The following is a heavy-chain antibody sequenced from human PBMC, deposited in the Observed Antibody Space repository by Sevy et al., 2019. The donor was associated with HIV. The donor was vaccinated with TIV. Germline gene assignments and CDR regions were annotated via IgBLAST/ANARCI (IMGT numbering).Heavy chain of an antibody. CDR3: AWYCSYDASGYYSYYYGMDV. V-gene: IGHV3-23*01. J-gene: IGHJ6*02. D-gene: IGHD3-22*01. Sequence: GGSLRLSCAASGFTFTNYGMGWVRRAPGKVLEWVSGVCGSDGSTYYADSVKGRFTISRDNAKNTFYLQMNPLRAEDTAVYFCAWYCSYDASGYYSYYYGMDVWGQGTTVTVSS. CDR1: GFTFTNYG. CDR2: VCGSDGST.